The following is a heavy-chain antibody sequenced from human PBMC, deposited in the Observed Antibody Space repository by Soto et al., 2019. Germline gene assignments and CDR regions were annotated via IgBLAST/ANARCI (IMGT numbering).Heavy chain of an antibody. Sequence: GGCLRLSCAASGFTVSSNYMSWVRQAPGKGLEWVSVIYSGGSTYYADSVRGRFTISRDNSKNTLYLQMKSLRAEDTAVYYCARDPPATRHGMDVWGQGTTVTVSS. CDR3: ARDPPATRHGMDV. V-gene: IGHV3-53*01. J-gene: IGHJ6*02. CDR2: IYSGGST. CDR1: GFTVSSNY.